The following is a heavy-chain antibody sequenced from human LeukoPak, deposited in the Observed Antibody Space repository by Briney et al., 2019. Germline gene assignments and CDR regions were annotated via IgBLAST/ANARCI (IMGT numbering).Heavy chain of an antibody. CDR1: GGSISSYY. J-gene: IGHJ4*02. CDR3: ARYDVGWYYFDY. V-gene: IGHV4-59*01. CDR2: IYYSGST. D-gene: IGHD6-19*01. Sequence: MPSETLSLTCTVSGGSISSYYWSWIRQPPGKGLEWIGYIYYSGSTNYNPSLKSRVTISVDTSKNQFSLKLSSVTAADTAVYYCARYDVGWYYFDYWGQGTLVTVSS.